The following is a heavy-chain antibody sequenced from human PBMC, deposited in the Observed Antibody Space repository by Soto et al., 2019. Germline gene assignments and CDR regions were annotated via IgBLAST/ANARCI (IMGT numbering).Heavy chain of an antibody. Sequence: SVKVSCKASGFTFTSSAMQWVRQARGQRLEWIGWIVVGSGNTNYAQKFQERVTITRDMSTSTAYMELSSLRSEDTAVYYCAASSLGFGELEFYYYYMDVWGKGTTVTVSS. J-gene: IGHJ6*03. D-gene: IGHD3-10*01. CDR3: AASSLGFGELEFYYYYMDV. CDR2: IVVGSGNT. CDR1: GFTFTSSA. V-gene: IGHV1-58*02.